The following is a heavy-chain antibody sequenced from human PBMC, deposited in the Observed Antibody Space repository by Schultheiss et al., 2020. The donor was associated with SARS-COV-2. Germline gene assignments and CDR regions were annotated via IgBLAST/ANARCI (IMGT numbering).Heavy chain of an antibody. J-gene: IGHJ4*02. V-gene: IGHV3-30*18. CDR2: ISYDGSNK. CDR3: AKEFSRGSYYDY. D-gene: IGHD1-26*01. CDR1: GFTFSSYG. Sequence: GGSLRLSCAASGFTFSSYGMHWVRQAPGKGLEWVAVISYDGSNKYYADSVKGRFTISRDNSKNTLYLQMNSLRAEDTAVYYCAKEFSRGSYYDYWGQGTLVTVSS.